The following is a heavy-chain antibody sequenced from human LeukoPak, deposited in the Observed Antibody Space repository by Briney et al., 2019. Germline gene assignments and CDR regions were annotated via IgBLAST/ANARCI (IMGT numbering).Heavy chain of an antibody. V-gene: IGHV3-7*01. CDR1: GFTPSIYR. CDR3: ARVPSVSRGPPIYMDV. CDR2: KNQDGSEK. D-gene: IGHD2-2*01. Sequence: GGSLRLSCAASGFTPSIYRMSGVRQAPGRGLERVVSKNQDGSEKYYVDSVKGRFTISRDNAKNSLYLQMNSLRAEDTAVYYCARVPSVSRGPPIYMDVWGKGTTVTVSS. J-gene: IGHJ6*03.